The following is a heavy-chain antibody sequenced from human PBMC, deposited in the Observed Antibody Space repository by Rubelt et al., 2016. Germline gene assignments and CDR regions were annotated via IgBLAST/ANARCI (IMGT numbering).Heavy chain of an antibody. V-gene: IGHV4-39*07. CDR3: ARLPGRSWFDP. CDR1: GGSISSSSYY. J-gene: IGHJ5*02. CDR2: IYYSGST. D-gene: IGHD7-27*01. Sequence: QVQLQESGPGLVKPSETLSLTCTVSGGSISSSSYYWGWIRQPPGKGLEWIGSIYYSGSTSYNPSLKGRVTISVDTTKNQFSLTLRSVPAADTAVYYCARLPGRSWFDPWGQGTLVTVSS.